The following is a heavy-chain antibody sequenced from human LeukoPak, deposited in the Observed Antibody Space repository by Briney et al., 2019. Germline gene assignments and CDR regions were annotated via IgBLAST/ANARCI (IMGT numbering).Heavy chain of an antibody. Sequence: SETLSLTCTVSGGSISSYYWSWIRQPPGKGLDWIGYIYYSGSTNYNPSLKSRVTISVDTSKNQFSLKLSSVTAADTAVYYCARGGVVVPAAEEVGFDPWGQGTLVTVSS. CDR1: GGSISSYY. CDR3: ARGGVVVPAAEEVGFDP. J-gene: IGHJ5*02. V-gene: IGHV4-59*01. CDR2: IYYSGST. D-gene: IGHD2-2*01.